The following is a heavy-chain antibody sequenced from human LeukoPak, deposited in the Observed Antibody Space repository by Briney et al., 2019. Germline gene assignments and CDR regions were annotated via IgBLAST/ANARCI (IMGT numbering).Heavy chain of an antibody. CDR1: GYTLTELS. CDR2: FDPEDGET. V-gene: IGHV1-24*01. Sequence: ASVKVSCKVSGYTLTELSMHWLRQAPGKGLEWMGGFDPEDGETIYAQKFQGRVTMTEDTSTDTAYMELSSLRSEDTAVYYCATGLGYCSSTSCYNAFDIWGQGTMVTVSS. J-gene: IGHJ3*02. D-gene: IGHD2-2*02. CDR3: ATGLGYCSSTSCYNAFDI.